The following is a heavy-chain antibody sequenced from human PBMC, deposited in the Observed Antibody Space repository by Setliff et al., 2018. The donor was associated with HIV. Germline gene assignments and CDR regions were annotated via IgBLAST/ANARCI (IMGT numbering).Heavy chain of an antibody. J-gene: IGHJ6*03. V-gene: IGHV3-7*03. D-gene: IGHD2-15*01. CDR1: GLIFSSYW. Sequence: GGSLRLSCAASGLIFSSYWMSWVRQAPGKGLEWVANIKQDGSEKYYVDSVKGRFTISRDNAKNLVFLQMSSLRAEDTAVYYCARANELLTRFSYYYYYMDVWGEGTTVTVSS. CDR2: IKQDGSEK. CDR3: ARANELLTRFSYYYYYMDV.